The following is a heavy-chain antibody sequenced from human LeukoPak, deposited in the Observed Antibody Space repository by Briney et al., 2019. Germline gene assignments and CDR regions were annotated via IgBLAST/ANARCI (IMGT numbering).Heavy chain of an antibody. CDR1: GFTFSSYA. Sequence: GGSLRLSCAASGFTFSSYAMSWVRQAPGKGLEWVSAISGSGGSTYYADSVKGRFTISRDNTKNSLYLQMNSLRAEDTGVYYCARWNLGSDYWGQGTLVTVSS. CDR3: ARWNLGSDY. V-gene: IGHV3-23*01. D-gene: IGHD1-1*01. J-gene: IGHJ4*02. CDR2: ISGSGGST.